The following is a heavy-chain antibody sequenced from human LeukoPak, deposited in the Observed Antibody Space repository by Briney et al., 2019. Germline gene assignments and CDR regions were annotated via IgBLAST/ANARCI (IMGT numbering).Heavy chain of an antibody. CDR3: ARALSHDYGDYFDY. CDR2: ISYDGSNK. CDR1: GFTFSSYA. Sequence: GRSLRLSCAASGFTFSSYAMHWVRQAPGKGLEWVAVISYDGSNKYYADSVKGRFTISRDNSKNTLYLQMNSLRAEDTAVYYCARALSHDYGDYFDYWGQGTLVTVSS. D-gene: IGHD4-17*01. J-gene: IGHJ4*02. V-gene: IGHV3-30-3*01.